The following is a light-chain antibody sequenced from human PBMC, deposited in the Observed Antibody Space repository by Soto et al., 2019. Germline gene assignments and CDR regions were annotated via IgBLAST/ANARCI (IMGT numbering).Light chain of an antibody. CDR2: YYD. J-gene: IGLJ2*01. V-gene: IGLV1-36*01. CDR1: SSNIGNNA. CDR3: AAGNNFLNGRL. Sequence: QSVLTQPSSLSEAPRQMVTISCFGSSSNIGNNAVNWYQQVPGKAPRLLIYYYDLPPSGVSDRFSGSMSGASASLAISVLQSGNEAIFYCAAGNNFLNGRLFVGGTK.